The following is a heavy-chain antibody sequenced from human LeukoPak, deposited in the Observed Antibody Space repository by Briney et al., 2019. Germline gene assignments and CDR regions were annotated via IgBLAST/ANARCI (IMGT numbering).Heavy chain of an antibody. Sequence: GGSLRLSCAVSGFTFSNYAMSWVRQAPGKGLEWVSSISGSAGSTNYADSVEGRFTISRDNAKNTLNLQMNSLRAEDTAIYYCARRSEQWTYDYWGQGTLVTVSS. CDR1: GFTFSNYA. CDR2: ISGSAGST. V-gene: IGHV3-23*01. CDR3: ARRSEQWTYDY. J-gene: IGHJ4*02. D-gene: IGHD6-19*01.